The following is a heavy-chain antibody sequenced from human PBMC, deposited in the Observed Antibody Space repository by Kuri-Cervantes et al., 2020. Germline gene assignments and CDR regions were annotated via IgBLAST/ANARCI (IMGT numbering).Heavy chain of an antibody. Sequence: ASVKVSCKASGYTFTGYYMHWVRQAPGQGLEWMGWINPNSGGTNYAQKFQGRVTMTRDTSISTAYMELSRLRSDDTVVYYCARDGVGDTAMAYYYYGMDVWGQGTTVTVSS. D-gene: IGHD5-18*01. J-gene: IGHJ6*02. CDR1: GYTFTGYY. CDR2: INPNSGGT. CDR3: ARDGVGDTAMAYYYYGMDV. V-gene: IGHV1-2*02.